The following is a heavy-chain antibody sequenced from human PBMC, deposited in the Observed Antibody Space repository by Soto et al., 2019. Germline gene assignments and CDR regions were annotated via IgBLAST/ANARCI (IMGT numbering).Heavy chain of an antibody. CDR1: GFTFNRHY. Sequence: QVHLMQSGAEVEKPGASVTISCKASGFTFNRHYMHWVRQAPRQGLEWMGIINLGGATTIYAQKFQGRVTVTRDTSTSTVYMQLSSLRSDDTAVYYCAVSSLEPNDAFDVWGQGTLVTVSS. J-gene: IGHJ3*01. CDR2: INLGGATT. D-gene: IGHD6-6*01. CDR3: AVSSLEPNDAFDV. V-gene: IGHV1-46*02.